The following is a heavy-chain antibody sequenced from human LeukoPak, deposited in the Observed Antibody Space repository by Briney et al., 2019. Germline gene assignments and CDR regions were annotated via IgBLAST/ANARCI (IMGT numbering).Heavy chain of an antibody. V-gene: IGHV4-59*01. D-gene: IGHD6-19*01. Sequence: SGTLSLTCTVSGGSISSYYWSWIRQPPGKGLEWIGYIYYSGSTNYNPSLKSRVTISVDTSKNQFSLKLSSVTAADTAVYYCARDLGSGWPYYGMDVWGQGTTVTVSS. CDR1: GGSISSYY. CDR2: IYYSGST. J-gene: IGHJ6*02. CDR3: ARDLGSGWPYYGMDV.